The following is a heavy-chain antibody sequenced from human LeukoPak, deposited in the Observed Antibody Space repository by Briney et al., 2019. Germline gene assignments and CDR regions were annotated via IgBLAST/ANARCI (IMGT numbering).Heavy chain of an antibody. D-gene: IGHD1-14*01. Sequence: SETLSLTCNVPGGSISSSYWSWIRQPPGKGLEWVGYIYNTGTTNYNPSLNSRVTISVATSKNQLSLRLSSVTAADTAVYYCARHEPPGARRHLDYWGQGTLVTVSS. CDR3: ARHEPPGARRHLDY. J-gene: IGHJ4*02. V-gene: IGHV4-59*08. CDR2: IYNTGTT. CDR1: GGSISSSY.